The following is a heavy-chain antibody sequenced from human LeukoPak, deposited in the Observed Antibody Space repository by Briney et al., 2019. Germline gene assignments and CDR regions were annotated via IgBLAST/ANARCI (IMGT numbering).Heavy chain of an antibody. CDR3: ARGGRSFTYYYDSSGLVPFDY. D-gene: IGHD3-22*01. CDR1: GYTFTSYG. V-gene: IGHV1-18*01. J-gene: IGHJ4*02. CDR2: LSAYNGNT. Sequence: ASVKVSCKASGYTFTSYGISWVRQAPGQWLEWMGWLSAYNGNTNYAQKLQGRVTMTTDTSTSTAYMELRSLRSDDTAVYYCARGGRSFTYYYDSSGLVPFDYWGQGTLVTVSS.